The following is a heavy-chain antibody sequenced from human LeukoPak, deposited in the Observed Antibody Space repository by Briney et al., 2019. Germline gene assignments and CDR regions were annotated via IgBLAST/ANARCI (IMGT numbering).Heavy chain of an antibody. J-gene: IGHJ4*02. CDR1: GGSINSGDSY. CDR2: ISYSGSP. CDR3: ARVPYGSGTYYFDF. Sequence: SETLSLTCTVSGGSINSGDSYGSWIRQPPGKSLEWIGYISYSGSPYYNPSLRSRVAISGDTSKNQFSLRLGSVTAPDTAVYYCARVPYGSGTYYFDFWGQGILVTVSS. V-gene: IGHV4-30-4*01. D-gene: IGHD3-10*01.